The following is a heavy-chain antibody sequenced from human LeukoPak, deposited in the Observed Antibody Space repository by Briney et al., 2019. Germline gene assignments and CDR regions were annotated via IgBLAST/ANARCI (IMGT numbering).Heavy chain of an antibody. V-gene: IGHV3-23*01. CDR3: AKEEPDSGYEYYFDY. Sequence: GGSLRLSCAASGFTFSSYAMSWVRQAPGKGLGWVSASSGSGGSTYYADSVKGRFTISRDNSKNTLYLQMNSLRAEDTAVYYCAKEEPDSGYEYYFDYWGQGTLVTVSS. CDR2: SSGSGGST. J-gene: IGHJ4*02. D-gene: IGHD5-12*01. CDR1: GFTFSSYA.